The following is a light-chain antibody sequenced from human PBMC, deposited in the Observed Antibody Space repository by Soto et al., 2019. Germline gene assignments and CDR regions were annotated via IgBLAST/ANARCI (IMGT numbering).Light chain of an antibody. J-gene: IGKJ5*01. CDR2: DAS. V-gene: IGKV1-33*01. Sequence: DIQMTQSPSSLSASVGDRVTITCQESQDISNYLKWYQQKPGKAPKLLIYDASNLETGVPSRFSGSGSGTDFTFTISSLQPEDIATYYCQQYDNLPTFGQGTRLEI. CDR3: QQYDNLPT. CDR1: QDISNY.